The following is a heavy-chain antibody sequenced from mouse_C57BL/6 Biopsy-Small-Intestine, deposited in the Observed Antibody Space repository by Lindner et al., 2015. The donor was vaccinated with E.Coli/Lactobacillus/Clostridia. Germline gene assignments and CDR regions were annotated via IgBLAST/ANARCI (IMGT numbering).Heavy chain of an antibody. Sequence: EVQLQESGAELVRPGASVKLSCTPSGFNIKDDYMHWVKQRPEQGLEWIGWIDPENGDTEYASKFQGKATITADTSSNTAYLQLSSLTSEDTAVYYCTPGDREGYYYAMDYWGQGTSVTVSS. CDR2: IDPENGDT. CDR1: GFNIKDDY. D-gene: IGHD2-14*01. CDR3: TPGDREGYYYAMDY. V-gene: IGHV14-4*01. J-gene: IGHJ4*01.